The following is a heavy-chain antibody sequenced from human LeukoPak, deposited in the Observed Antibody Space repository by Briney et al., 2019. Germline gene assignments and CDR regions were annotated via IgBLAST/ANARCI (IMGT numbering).Heavy chain of an antibody. J-gene: IGHJ6*03. CDR1: GFTFSSYA. CDR2: ISGSGGST. V-gene: IGHV3-23*01. D-gene: IGHD6-19*01. CDR3: AKGGIRRLVGLPLGYYYYMDV. Sequence: TGGSLRLSCAASGFTFSSYAMSWVRQAPGKGLEWVSAISGSGGSTYHADSVKGRFTISRDNSKNTLYLQMNSLRAEDTAVYYCAKGGIRRLVGLPLGYYYYMDVWGKGTTVTVSS.